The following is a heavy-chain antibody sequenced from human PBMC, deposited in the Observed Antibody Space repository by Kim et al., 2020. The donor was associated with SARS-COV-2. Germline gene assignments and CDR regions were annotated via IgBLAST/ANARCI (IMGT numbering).Heavy chain of an antibody. Sequence: GGSLRLSCAASGFTFSSYGMHWVRQAPGKGLEWVAVISYDGSNKYYADSVKGRFTISRDNSKNTLYLQMNSLRAEDTAVYYCAKDKYWYGYYYYGMDVWGQGTTVTVSS. D-gene: IGHD2-8*02. V-gene: IGHV3-30*18. CDR3: AKDKYWYGYYYYGMDV. J-gene: IGHJ6*02. CDR1: GFTFSSYG. CDR2: ISYDGSNK.